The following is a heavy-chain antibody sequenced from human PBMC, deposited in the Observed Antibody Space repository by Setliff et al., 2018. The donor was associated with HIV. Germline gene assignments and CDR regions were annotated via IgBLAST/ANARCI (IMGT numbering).Heavy chain of an antibody. CDR3: ARGHMLITYYYYYYMDV. Sequence: SETLSLTCTVSGGSISSYYWSWIRQPPGKGLEWIGYIYYSGSTNYNPSLRSRVTISVDTSKNQFSLKLSSVTAADTAVYYCARGHMLITYYYYYYMDVWGKGTTVTVSS. CDR1: GGSISSYY. V-gene: IGHV4-59*01. D-gene: IGHD3-10*02. CDR2: IYYSGST. J-gene: IGHJ6*03.